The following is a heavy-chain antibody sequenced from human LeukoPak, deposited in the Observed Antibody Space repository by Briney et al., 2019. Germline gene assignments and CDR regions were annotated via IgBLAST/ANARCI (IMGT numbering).Heavy chain of an antibody. J-gene: IGHJ4*02. V-gene: IGHV5-10-1*01. CDR2: IDPSDSYT. D-gene: IGHD3-22*01. CDR1: GYSFTSYW. Sequence: GESLKISCKGSGYSFTSYWISWVRQMPGKGLEWMGRIDPSDSYTNYSPSFQGHVTISADKSISTAYLQWSSLKAADTAMYYCARQRPHYYDSSGYLDYWGQGTLVTVSS. CDR3: ARQRPHYYDSSGYLDY.